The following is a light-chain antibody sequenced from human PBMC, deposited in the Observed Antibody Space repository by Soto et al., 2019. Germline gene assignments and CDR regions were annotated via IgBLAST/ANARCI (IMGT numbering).Light chain of an antibody. J-gene: IGKJ2*01. V-gene: IGKV3-20*01. CDR2: GAS. Sequence: EIVLTQSPGTLSLSPGERATLSCRASQSVSSSYLAWYQQKPGQAPRLLIYGASSRATGIPDRFSGSGSGTDFTLTISRLEPDDFAVYYCQEYGSSPPWYTFGQGTKLEIK. CDR1: QSVSSSY. CDR3: QEYGSSPPWYT.